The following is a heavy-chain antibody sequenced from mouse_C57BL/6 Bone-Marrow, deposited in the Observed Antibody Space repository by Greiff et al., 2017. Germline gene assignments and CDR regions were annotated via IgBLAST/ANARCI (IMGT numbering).Heavy chain of an antibody. Sequence: QVQLQQPGAELVMPGASVKLSCTASGYTFTSYWMHWVKQRPGQGLEWIGEIDPSDSYTNYNQKFKGKSTLTVDKYSSTAYMQLSSLTSEDSAVYDCARFPYSNYGRWFAYWGQGTLVTVSA. CDR3: ARFPYSNYGRWFAY. CDR2: IDPSDSYT. CDR1: GYTFTSYW. J-gene: IGHJ3*01. D-gene: IGHD2-5*01. V-gene: IGHV1-69*01.